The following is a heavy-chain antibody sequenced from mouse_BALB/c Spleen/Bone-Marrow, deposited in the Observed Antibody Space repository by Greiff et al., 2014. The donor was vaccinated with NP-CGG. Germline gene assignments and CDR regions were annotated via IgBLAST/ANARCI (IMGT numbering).Heavy chain of an antibody. J-gene: IGHJ2*01. CDR1: GYTFTSYW. CDR2: IYPSDSYT. D-gene: IGHD1-1*01. Sequence: QVQLQQSGAELVRPGASVKLSCKASGYTFTSYWINWMKQRPGQGLEWIGNIYPSDSYTNYNQKFKDRATLTVDKSSSTAYMQLSSPTSEDSAVYYCTRSYGSSYEYYFDYWAKAPLSQSPQ. V-gene: IGHV1-69*02. CDR3: TRSYGSSYEYYFDY.